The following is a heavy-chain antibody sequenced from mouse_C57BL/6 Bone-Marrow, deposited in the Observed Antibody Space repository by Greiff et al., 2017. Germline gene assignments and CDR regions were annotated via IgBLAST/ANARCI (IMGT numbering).Heavy chain of an antibody. J-gene: IGHJ4*01. D-gene: IGHD1-1*01. Sequence: EVQLQQSGPELVKPGDSVKISCKASGYSFTGYFMNWVMQSHGKSLEWIGRINPYNGDTFYNQKFKGKATLTVDKSSSTDHIELRSLTSEDSAVYYCARDSHGSSYAMDYWGQGTSVTVSS. CDR1: GYSFTGYF. CDR2: INPYNGDT. CDR3: ARDSHGSSYAMDY. V-gene: IGHV1-20*01.